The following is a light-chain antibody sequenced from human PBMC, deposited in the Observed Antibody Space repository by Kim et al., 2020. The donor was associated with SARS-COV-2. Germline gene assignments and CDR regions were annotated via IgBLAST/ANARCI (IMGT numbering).Light chain of an antibody. Sequence: GETVTSTWGFRSGSVSTSPHPSWYQQTPGQAPRTLIYNTNSRSSGVPDRFSGSILGNRAALTITGAEAADESHYYCVLYMTGGTWVFGGGTQLTVL. CDR3: VLYMTGGTWV. J-gene: IGLJ3*02. V-gene: IGLV8-61*01. CDR2: NTN. CDR1: SGSVSTSPH.